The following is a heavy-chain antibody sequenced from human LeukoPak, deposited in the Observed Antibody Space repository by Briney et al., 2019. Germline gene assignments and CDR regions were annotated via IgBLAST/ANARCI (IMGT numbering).Heavy chain of an antibody. Sequence: SETLSLTCTVSGGSISSGSYYWSWIRQPAGKGLEWIGRIYTSGSTNYNPSLKSRVTISVDTSKNQFSLKLSSVTAADTAVYYCARAFPYYYDSSALTGNAFDIWGQGTMVTVSS. CDR1: GGSISSGSYY. D-gene: IGHD3-22*01. CDR2: IYTSGST. CDR3: ARAFPYYYDSSALTGNAFDI. J-gene: IGHJ3*02. V-gene: IGHV4-61*02.